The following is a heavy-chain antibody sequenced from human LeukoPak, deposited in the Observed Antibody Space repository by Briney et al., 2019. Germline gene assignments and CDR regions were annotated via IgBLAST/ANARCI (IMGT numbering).Heavy chain of an antibody. D-gene: IGHD3-22*01. Sequence: PGGSLRLSCVTSGFIFSGYDMHWVRQAPGKGLEWVAFISFDGTDKYYVDSVKGRFTISRNSSQNTLYLQMSSLSPEDTAVYYCAKDYYGPSLYNYYDSIDKNFFDYWGQGTLVTVSS. CDR1: GFIFSGYD. CDR2: ISFDGTDK. CDR3: AKDYYGPSLYNYYDSIDKNFFDY. V-gene: IGHV3-30*02. J-gene: IGHJ4*02.